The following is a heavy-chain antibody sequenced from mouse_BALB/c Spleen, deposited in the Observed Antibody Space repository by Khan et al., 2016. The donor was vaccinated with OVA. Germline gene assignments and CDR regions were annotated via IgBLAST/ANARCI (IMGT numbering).Heavy chain of an antibody. Sequence: EVELVESGPGLVKPSQSLSLTCTVTGYSITSGYAWNWLRQFPGNKLEWMGYISYSGVTSYPPSLKSRISITRDTSKNQFFLQLNSVTTEDTATYYCARGNYYGYYFDYWGQGTTLTVSS. J-gene: IGHJ2*01. CDR1: GYSITSGYA. CDR3: ARGNYYGYYFDY. V-gene: IGHV3-2*02. D-gene: IGHD1-1*01. CDR2: ISYSGVT.